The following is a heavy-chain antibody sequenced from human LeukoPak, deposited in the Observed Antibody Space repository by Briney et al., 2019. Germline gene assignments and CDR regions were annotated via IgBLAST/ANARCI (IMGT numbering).Heavy chain of an antibody. Sequence: ASVKVSCKVSGYTLTELFMHWVRQAPGKGLEWMGGFDPEDGETIYAQKFQGRVTMTEDTSTDTAYMELSSLRSEDTAVYYCATVGGSYYWFDPWGQGTLVTVSS. D-gene: IGHD1-26*01. CDR3: ATVGGSYYWFDP. CDR2: FDPEDGET. J-gene: IGHJ5*02. CDR1: GYTLTELF. V-gene: IGHV1-24*01.